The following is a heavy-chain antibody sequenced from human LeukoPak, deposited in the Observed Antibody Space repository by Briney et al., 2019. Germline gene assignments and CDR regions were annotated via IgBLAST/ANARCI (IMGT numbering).Heavy chain of an antibody. D-gene: IGHD1-26*01. J-gene: IGHJ5*02. CDR1: GGSISSSNW. Sequence: ASETLSDTCAVSGGSISSSNWWSWVRQPPGKGLEWIGEIYHSGSTNYNPSLKSRVTISVDKSKNQFSLKLSSVTAADTAVYYCARRPLWIVGATCHWFHPWGEGTLVTVSS. CDR2: IYHSGST. CDR3: ARRPLWIVGATCHWFHP. V-gene: IGHV4-4*02.